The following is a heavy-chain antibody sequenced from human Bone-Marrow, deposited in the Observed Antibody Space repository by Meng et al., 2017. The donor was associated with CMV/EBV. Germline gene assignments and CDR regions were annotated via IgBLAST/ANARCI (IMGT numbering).Heavy chain of an antibody. V-gene: IGHV1-2*02. Sequence: ASVKVSCKASGYTFTGYYMHWVRQAPGQGLEWMGWINPNSGGTNYAQKFQGRVTMTRDTSISTAYMELSSLRSEDTAVYYCARQGITMVRGATNWFDPWGQGTLVTVSS. J-gene: IGHJ5*02. CDR2: INPNSGGT. D-gene: IGHD3-10*01. CDR3: ARQGITMVRGATNWFDP. CDR1: GYTFTGYY.